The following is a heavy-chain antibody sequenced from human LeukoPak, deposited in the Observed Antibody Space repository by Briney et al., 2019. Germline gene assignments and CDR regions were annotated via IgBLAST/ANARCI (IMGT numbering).Heavy chain of an antibody. V-gene: IGHV4-39*07. CDR1: GTSISSSSYY. J-gene: IGHJ4*02. CDR3: ARDRKDDFWSGYYVDY. Sequence: PSETLSLTCTVSGTSISSSSYYWGWIRQPPGKGLEWIGTIYYSGSTYYNPSLKSRVTISVDRSKNQFSLKLSSVTAADTAVYYCARDRKDDFWSGYYVDYWGQGTLVTVSS. CDR2: IYYSGST. D-gene: IGHD3-3*01.